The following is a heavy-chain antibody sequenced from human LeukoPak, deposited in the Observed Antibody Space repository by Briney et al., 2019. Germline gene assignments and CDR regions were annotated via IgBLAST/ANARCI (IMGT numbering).Heavy chain of an antibody. CDR3: ARHRRSNNWFDP. Sequence: ASVKDSCKASGYTFTSYDINWVRQATRQGVECVGWMYPKRGDTGYAQKFQGRATMTRNTSISTAYIELSSLRSEDTAAYYCARHRRSNNWFDPWGQGTLVTVSS. J-gene: IGHJ5*02. V-gene: IGHV1-8*01. CDR2: MYPKRGDT. D-gene: IGHD1-14*01. CDR1: GYTFTSYD.